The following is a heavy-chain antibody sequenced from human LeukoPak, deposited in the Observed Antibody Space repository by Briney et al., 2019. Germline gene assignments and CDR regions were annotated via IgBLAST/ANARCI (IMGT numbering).Heavy chain of an antibody. CDR3: ARVRLVKDYYYYMDV. V-gene: IGHV3-7*01. D-gene: IGHD3-22*01. Sequence: GGSLRLSCAASGFTFSSYAMNWVRQAPGKGLEWVANIKQDGSEKYYVDSVKGRFTISRDNAKNSLYLQMNSLRAEDTAVYYCARVRLVKDYYYYMDVWGKGTTVTASS. CDR1: GFTFSSYA. J-gene: IGHJ6*03. CDR2: IKQDGSEK.